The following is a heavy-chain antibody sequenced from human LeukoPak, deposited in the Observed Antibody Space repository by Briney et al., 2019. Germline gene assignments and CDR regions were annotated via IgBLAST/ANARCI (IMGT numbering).Heavy chain of an antibody. Sequence: GGSLRLSCAASGFTFSDYNMHWVRQAPGKGLEWVAVISYDGSNKYYADSVKGRFTISRDNSKNTLYLQMNSLRAEDTAVYYCARDGVLLWFGEFDYWGQGTLVTVSS. CDR1: GFTFSDYN. J-gene: IGHJ4*02. D-gene: IGHD3-10*01. CDR2: ISYDGSNK. CDR3: ARDGVLLWFGEFDY. V-gene: IGHV3-30*03.